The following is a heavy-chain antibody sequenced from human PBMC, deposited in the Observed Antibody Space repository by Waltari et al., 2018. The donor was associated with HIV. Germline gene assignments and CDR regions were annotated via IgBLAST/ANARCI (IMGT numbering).Heavy chain of an antibody. Sequence: QVQLVQSGAEVTKPGASVKVSCKTSAYSFTASSMHWVRQAPGQGREWMGWINPNTGGTNYAQKFQGRVTMTWDTSISTIYMDLNRLTSDDTAIYYCARPVAATFYFDYWGQGTLVTVSS. CDR2: INPNTGGT. CDR3: ARPVAATFYFDY. J-gene: IGHJ4*02. D-gene: IGHD6-19*01. CDR1: AYSFTASS. V-gene: IGHV1-2*02.